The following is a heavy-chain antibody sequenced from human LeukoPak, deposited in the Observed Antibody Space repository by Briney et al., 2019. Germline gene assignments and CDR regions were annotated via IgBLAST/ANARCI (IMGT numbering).Heavy chain of an antibody. Sequence: GGSLRLSCAASGFTFSNYGMHWVRQAPGKGLEWVAVISFDGSNKFYADSVKGRFTISRDNSKNTLYLQMNSLRAEDTAVYYCAKVGSGWYYFDYWGQGTLVTVSS. CDR1: GFTFSNYG. V-gene: IGHV3-30*18. D-gene: IGHD6-13*01. J-gene: IGHJ4*02. CDR2: ISFDGSNK. CDR3: AKVGSGWYYFDY.